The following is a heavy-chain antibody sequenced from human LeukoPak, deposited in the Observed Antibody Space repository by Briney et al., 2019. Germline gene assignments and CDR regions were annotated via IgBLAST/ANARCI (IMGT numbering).Heavy chain of an antibody. V-gene: IGHV1-18*01. J-gene: IGHJ4*02. CDR1: GYTFTSYG. CDR2: ISAYNGNT. D-gene: IGHD3-10*01. Sequence: ASVKVSCKASGYTFTSYGISWVRQAPGQGLEWMGWISAYNGNTNYAQKLQGRVTMTTDTSTSTAYMELRSLRSDDTAVYYCARDPSYYGSATWGDYWGQGTLVTVSS. CDR3: ARDPSYYGSATWGDY.